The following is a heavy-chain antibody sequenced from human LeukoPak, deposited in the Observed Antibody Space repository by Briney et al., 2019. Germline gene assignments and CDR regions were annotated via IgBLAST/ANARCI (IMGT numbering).Heavy chain of an antibody. J-gene: IGHJ4*02. V-gene: IGHV3-23*01. D-gene: IGHD1-26*01. CDR2: TSSSDPGT. CDR1: GFPLSSYA. CDR3: ARNSGSYTFDY. Sequence: GGSLRLSCAASGFPLSSYAMSWARQGPGKGLEWVAATSSSDPGTYHADSVRGRFTISRDNSKNTLYLQMNSLRAEDTAVYYCARNSGSYTFDYWGQGTLVTVSS.